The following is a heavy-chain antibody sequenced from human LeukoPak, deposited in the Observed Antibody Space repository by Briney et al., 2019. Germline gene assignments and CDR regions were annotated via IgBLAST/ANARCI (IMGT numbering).Heavy chain of an antibody. V-gene: IGHV3-21*01. CDR1: GFTFSSYS. CDR2: ISSSSTYM. J-gene: IGHJ4*02. D-gene: IGHD3-16*01. CDR3: ARGAEGDN. Sequence: GSLRLSCAASGFTFSSYSMNWARQAPGKGLEWVSTISSSSTYMHYADSVKGRFTISRDNTKNSLYLQMNSLRVEDTAVYYCARGAEGDNWGQGTLVTVSS.